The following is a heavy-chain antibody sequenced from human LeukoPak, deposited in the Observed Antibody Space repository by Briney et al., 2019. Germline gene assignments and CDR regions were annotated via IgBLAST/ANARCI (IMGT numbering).Heavy chain of an antibody. CDR1: GGSISSSNW. D-gene: IGHD2-2*01. CDR2: IYHSGST. V-gene: IGHV4-4*02. Sequence: SETLSLTCAVSGGSISSSNWWSWVRQPPGKGLEWIGEIYHSGSTNYNPSLKSRVTISVDKSKNQFSLKLSSVTAADTAVYYCASCVVVPTDAFDIWGQGTMVTVSS. J-gene: IGHJ3*02. CDR3: ASCVVVPTDAFDI.